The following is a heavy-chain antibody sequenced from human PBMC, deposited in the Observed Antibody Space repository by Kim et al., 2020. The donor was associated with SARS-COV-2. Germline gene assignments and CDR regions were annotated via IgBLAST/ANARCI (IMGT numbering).Heavy chain of an antibody. CDR1: GGSISSSSYY. J-gene: IGHJ4*02. D-gene: IGHD3-10*01. CDR3: ARVVTTYYYGSGSYPAPYYFDY. V-gene: IGHV4-39*07. CDR2: IYYSGST. Sequence: SETLSLTCTVSGGSISSSSYYWGWIRQPPGKGLEWIGSIYYSGSTYYNPSLKSRVTISVDTSKNQFSLKLSSVTAADTAVYYCARVVTTYYYGSGSYPAPYYFDYWGQGTLVTVSS.